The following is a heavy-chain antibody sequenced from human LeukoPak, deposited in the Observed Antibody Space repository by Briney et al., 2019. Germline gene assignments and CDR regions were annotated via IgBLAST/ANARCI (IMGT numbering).Heavy chain of an antibody. CDR2: ISYDGSNK. CDR3: AREGEYCSIGTCYPTGYFDY. V-gene: IGHV3-30-3*01. CDR1: GFTFSSYP. Sequence: PGGSLRLSCAASGFTFSSYPMHWVRQAPGKGLEWVAVISYDGSNKYSADSVKGRFTISRDNSKNTLYLQMNSLRAEDTAVYYRAREGEYCSIGTCYPTGYFDYWGQGTLVTVSS. J-gene: IGHJ4*02. D-gene: IGHD2-15*01.